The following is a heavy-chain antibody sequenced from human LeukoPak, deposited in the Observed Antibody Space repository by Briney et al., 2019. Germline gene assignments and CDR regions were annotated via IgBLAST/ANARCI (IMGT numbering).Heavy chain of an antibody. CDR2: ISHSGST. Sequence: SETLSLTCAVYGGSFCGYYWSWIRQPPGKGLEWIGEISHSGSTNYNPSLKSRVTISVDTSKNQFSLKLSSVTAADTAVYYCARGRGQLVRWFDPWGQGTLVTVSS. D-gene: IGHD6-6*01. V-gene: IGHV4-34*01. CDR1: GGSFCGYY. J-gene: IGHJ5*02. CDR3: ARGRGQLVRWFDP.